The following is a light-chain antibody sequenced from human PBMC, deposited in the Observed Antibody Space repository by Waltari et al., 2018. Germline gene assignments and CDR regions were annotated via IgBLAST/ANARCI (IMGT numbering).Light chain of an antibody. Sequence: DIQMTQSPSVVSASVGDRVTITCRASRGISNYVAWFQQQPGKVPKRLIAAASSLQSGVPSRFSGSGSGTEFTLTIDSVQPEDFATYYCQQYKAYPYTFGQGTELEIK. CDR1: RGISNY. V-gene: IGKV1-17*03. CDR2: AAS. CDR3: QQYKAYPYT. J-gene: IGKJ2*01.